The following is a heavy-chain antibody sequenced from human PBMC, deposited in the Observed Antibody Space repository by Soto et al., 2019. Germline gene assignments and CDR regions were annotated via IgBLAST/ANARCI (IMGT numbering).Heavy chain of an antibody. Sequence: EVQLVESGGGLVQPGGSLRLSCAASGFSFSAYWIHWVRQAPEKGLEWVSPIKTDGSSTDYADSVKGRFTISRDNAKNILYLQMDSLRVEDTAVYYCAKREGNTFGLFHWGQGTLVTVSS. J-gene: IGHJ4*02. CDR3: AKREGNTFGLFH. D-gene: IGHD5-18*01. CDR2: IKTDGSST. V-gene: IGHV3-74*01. CDR1: GFSFSAYW.